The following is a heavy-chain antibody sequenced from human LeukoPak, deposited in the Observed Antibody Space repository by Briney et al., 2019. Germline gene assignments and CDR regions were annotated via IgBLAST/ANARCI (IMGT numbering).Heavy chain of an antibody. D-gene: IGHD4-17*01. V-gene: IGHV3-11*01. CDR1: GFTFSDYY. Sequence: GGSLRLSCAASGFTFSDYYMSWIRQAPGKGLEWVSYISSSGSTIYYADSVKGRFTISRDNAKNSLYLQMNSLRAEDTAVYYCAGTFDGDYAPGAFDIWGQGTMVTVSS. CDR2: ISSSGSTI. J-gene: IGHJ3*02. CDR3: AGTFDGDYAPGAFDI.